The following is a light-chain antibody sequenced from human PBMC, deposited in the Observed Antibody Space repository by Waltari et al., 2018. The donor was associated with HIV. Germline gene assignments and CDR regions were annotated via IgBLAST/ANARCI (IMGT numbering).Light chain of an antibody. J-gene: IGKJ2*01. Sequence: DIQMTQSPPSLSESVGDTVTITCRASQGISSWLAWYQQKPGKAPKPLIYAASSLQTGVPSRFSGSGTGTHFTLTISSLQPEDFATYYCQHYDTFPYTFGQGIRLEIK. CDR3: QHYDTFPYT. V-gene: IGKV1D-16*01. CDR2: AAS. CDR1: QGISSW.